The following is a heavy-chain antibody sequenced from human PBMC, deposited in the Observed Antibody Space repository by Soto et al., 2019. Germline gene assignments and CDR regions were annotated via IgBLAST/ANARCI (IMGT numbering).Heavy chain of an antibody. CDR3: ARWGTTGGFDL. CDR1: GFIFKSYV. V-gene: IGHV3-30*19. Sequence: QLQLVESGGGVVQPGTSLRLSCAASGFIFKSYVMHWVRQAPGKGLEWVALTSYDGSNNYYGDSVKGRFTVSRDNSKNTLHLQMDSLRPEDTALYYCARWGTTGGFDLWGQGTLVSVSS. D-gene: IGHD3-16*01. J-gene: IGHJ5*02. CDR2: TSYDGSNN.